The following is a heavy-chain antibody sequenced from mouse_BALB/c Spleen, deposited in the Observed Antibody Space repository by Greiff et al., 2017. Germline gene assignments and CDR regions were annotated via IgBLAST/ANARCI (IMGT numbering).Heavy chain of an antibody. CDR2: INPGSGGT. Sequence: QVQLQQSGAELVRPGTSVKVSCKASGYAFTNYLIEWVKQRPGQGLEWIGVINPGSGGTNYNEKFKGKATLTADKSSSTAYMQLSSLTSDDAAVYFCARSDYDGYYPFAYWGQGTLVTVSA. D-gene: IGHD2-3*01. J-gene: IGHJ3*01. CDR3: ARSDYDGYYPFAY. CDR1: GYAFTNYL. V-gene: IGHV1-54*03.